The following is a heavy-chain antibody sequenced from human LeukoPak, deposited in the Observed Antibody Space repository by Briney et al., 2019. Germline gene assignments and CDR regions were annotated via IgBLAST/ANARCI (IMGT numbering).Heavy chain of an antibody. CDR3: AIRTPPSIAAAGLYYFDY. CDR1: GYTLTELS. Sequence: GASVKVSCKVSGYTLTELSMHWVRQAPGKGLEWMGGFDPEDGETIYAQKFQGRVTMTEDTSTDTAYMEPSSLRSEDTAVYYCAIRTPPSIAAAGLYYFDYWGQGTLVTVSS. CDR2: FDPEDGET. V-gene: IGHV1-24*01. D-gene: IGHD6-13*01. J-gene: IGHJ4*02.